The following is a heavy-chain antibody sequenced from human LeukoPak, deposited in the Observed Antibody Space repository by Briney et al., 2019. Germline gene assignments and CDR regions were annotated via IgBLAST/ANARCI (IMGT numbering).Heavy chain of an antibody. CDR3: ARENGDCSSTSCYNYYYYYYYMDV. CDR1: GGSFSGYY. V-gene: IGHV4-34*01. CDR2: INHSGST. Sequence: PSETLSLTCAVYGGSFSGYYWSWIRQPPGKGLEWIGEINHSGSTNYNPSLKSRVTISVDTSKNQFSLKLSSVTAADTAVYYCARENGDCSSTSCYNYYYYYYYMDVWGKGTTVTISS. D-gene: IGHD2-2*02. J-gene: IGHJ6*03.